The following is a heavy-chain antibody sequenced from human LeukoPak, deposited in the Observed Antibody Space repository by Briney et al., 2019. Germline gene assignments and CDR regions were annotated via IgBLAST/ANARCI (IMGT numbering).Heavy chain of an antibody. J-gene: IGHJ5*02. D-gene: IGHD6-19*01. V-gene: IGHV3-74*01. CDR1: GFTFSSNW. CDR2: ISNDGSGT. CDR3: ATSMAGFNWFDP. Sequence: GGSLRLSCAASGFTFSSNWMHWVRQAPGKGLVWVSRISNDGSGTSYADSVKGRFTISRDNAKNTLYLQMSSLGAEDTAVYYCATSMAGFNWFDPWGQGTLVTVSS.